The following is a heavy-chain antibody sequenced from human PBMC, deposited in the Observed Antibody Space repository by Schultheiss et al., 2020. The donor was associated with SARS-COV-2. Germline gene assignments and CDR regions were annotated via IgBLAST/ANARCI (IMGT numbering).Heavy chain of an antibody. CDR1: GFIFGDYS. CDR3: AKAPSIGWDWFDP. D-gene: IGHD6-19*01. CDR2: ISGSGGST. V-gene: IGHV3-23*01. J-gene: IGHJ5*02. Sequence: GGSLRLSCTASGFIFGDYSITWVRQAPGKGLEWVSAISGSGGSTYYADSVKGRFTISRDNSKNTLYLQMNSLRAEDTAVYYCAKAPSIGWDWFDPWGQGTLVTVSS.